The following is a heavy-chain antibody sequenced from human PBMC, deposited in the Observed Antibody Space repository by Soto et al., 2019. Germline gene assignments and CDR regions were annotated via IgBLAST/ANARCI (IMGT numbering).Heavy chain of an antibody. Sequence: QVQLVQSGAEVKKPGASVKVSCKASGYTFTSYYMHWVRQAPGQGLEWMGIINPSGGSTSYAQKFQGRVTMTRDTSTSTVYMELSSLRSEDTAVYYCAWGLYYDFWSGTSMDVWGQGTTVTVSS. V-gene: IGHV1-46*01. D-gene: IGHD3-3*01. CDR2: INPSGGST. CDR1: GYTFTSYY. CDR3: AWGLYYDFWSGTSMDV. J-gene: IGHJ6*02.